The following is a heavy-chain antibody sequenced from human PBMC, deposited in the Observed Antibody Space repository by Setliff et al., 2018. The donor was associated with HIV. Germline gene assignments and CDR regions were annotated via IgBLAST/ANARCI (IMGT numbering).Heavy chain of an antibody. Sequence: SETLSLTCAVYGGSLSGYYWRWIRQPPGKGLEWIGDVSHTGSTNYNPSLKSRVTISVDTSKNQFSLKLRSVTASDTAVYYCARQPHDFDSSGYFGDAFDIWGQGTMVTVSS. CDR3: ARQPHDFDSSGYFGDAFDI. V-gene: IGHV4-34*01. J-gene: IGHJ3*02. CDR2: VSHTGST. CDR1: GGSLSGYY. D-gene: IGHD3-22*01.